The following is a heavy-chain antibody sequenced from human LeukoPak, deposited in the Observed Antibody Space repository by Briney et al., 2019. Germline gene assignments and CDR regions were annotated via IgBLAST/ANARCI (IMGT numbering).Heavy chain of an antibody. CDR2: ISYSGST. J-gene: IGHJ3*02. D-gene: IGHD3-9*01. Sequence: SETLSLTCTVSGGSISSYYWSWIRQPPGKGLEWSGDISYSGSTNYNPSLKSRVTISIDTSKNQFSLKLRSVTAADTAIYYCARQGYDILTGYIDAFDIWGQGTMVTVSS. CDR3: ARQGYDILTGYIDAFDI. CDR1: GGSISSYY. V-gene: IGHV4-59*08.